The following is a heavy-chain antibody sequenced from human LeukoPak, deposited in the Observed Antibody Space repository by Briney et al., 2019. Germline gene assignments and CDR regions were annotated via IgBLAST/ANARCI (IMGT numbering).Heavy chain of an antibody. CDR1: GGSISSGGYY. V-gene: IGHV4-31*03. J-gene: IGHJ5*02. D-gene: IGHD2-8*01. Sequence: PSETLSLTCTVSGGSISSGGYYWSWIRQHPGKGLEWIGYIYYSGSTYYNPSLKSRVTISVDTSKNQFSLKLSSVTAADTAVYYCARGPRYCTNGVCFMDNWFDPWGQGTLVTVSS. CDR3: ARGPRYCTNGVCFMDNWFDP. CDR2: IYYSGST.